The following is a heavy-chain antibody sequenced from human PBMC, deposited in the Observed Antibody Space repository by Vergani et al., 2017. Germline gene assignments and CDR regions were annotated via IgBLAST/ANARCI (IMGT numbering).Heavy chain of an antibody. J-gene: IGHJ4*02. Sequence: VQLVESGGGVVQPGRSLRLSCAASGVTFSNYAMHWVRQAPGKGLEWVAVTSYDGSNKYYADSVKGRFTISRDNSKNTLYLQMNSLRAEDTAVYYCAKGEWGLKSVFDYWGQGTLVTVSS. CDR3: AKGEWGLKSVFDY. CDR2: TSYDGSNK. CDR1: GVTFSNYA. V-gene: IGHV3-30-3*01. D-gene: IGHD1-26*01.